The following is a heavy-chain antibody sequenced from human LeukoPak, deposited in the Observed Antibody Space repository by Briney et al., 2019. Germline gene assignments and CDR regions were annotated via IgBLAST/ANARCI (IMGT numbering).Heavy chain of an antibody. Sequence: PGGSLRLSCAASGFTVSSNDMSWVRQAPGKGLEWVSVIYSGGRTFYADSVKGRFTISRDNSKNTLYLQMNSLRAEDTAVYYCAKWGYYYGSGSYFNWFDPWGQGTLVTVSS. CDR2: IYSGGRT. CDR1: GFTVSSND. V-gene: IGHV3-53*05. D-gene: IGHD3-10*01. CDR3: AKWGYYYGSGSYFNWFDP. J-gene: IGHJ5*02.